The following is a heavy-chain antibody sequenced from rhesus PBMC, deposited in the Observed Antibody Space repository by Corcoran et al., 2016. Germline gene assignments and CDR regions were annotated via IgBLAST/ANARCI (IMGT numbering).Heavy chain of an antibody. Sequence: QLQRQESGPGLVKTTETLSLTCGVSGGPTSSTYWPWIRPAPGKGLEWIGYIYGSGTTNSNPSLKSRVTLSVDTSKYQLSLKLRSVTAADTAVYYCARTLGNYFDLWGQGVLVTVSS. J-gene: IGHJ4*01. V-gene: IGHV4-169*01. CDR1: GGPTSSTY. D-gene: IGHD5-24*01. CDR3: ARTLGNYFDL. CDR2: IYGSGTT.